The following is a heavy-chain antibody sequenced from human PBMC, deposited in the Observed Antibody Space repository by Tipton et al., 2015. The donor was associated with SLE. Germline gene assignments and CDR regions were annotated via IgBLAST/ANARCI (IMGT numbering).Heavy chain of an antibody. D-gene: IGHD5-12*01. Sequence: TLSLTCTVSGGSISSYYWSWLRQPPGKGLEWIGYIYYSGSTNYNPSLKSRVTISVDTSKNQFSLKLSSVTAADTAVYYCASMNSGYDYYYYYMDVWGKGTTVTVSS. CDR2: IYYSGST. V-gene: IGHV4-59*07. CDR1: GGSISSYY. CDR3: ASMNSGYDYYYYYMDV. J-gene: IGHJ6*03.